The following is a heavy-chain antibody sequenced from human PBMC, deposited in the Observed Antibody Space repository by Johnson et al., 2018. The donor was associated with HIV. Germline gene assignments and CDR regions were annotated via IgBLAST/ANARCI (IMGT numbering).Heavy chain of an antibody. CDR2: ISYDGSNK. V-gene: IGHV3-30-3*01. D-gene: IGHD6-13*01. Sequence: QVQLVESGGGVVQPGRSLRLSCAASGFTFSSYAMHWVRQAPGKGLEWVAVISYDGSNKYYADSVKGRFTISRDNSKNTLYLQMNSLRAEDSAVYYCARDGVYSSHHDAFDIWGQGTMVTVSS. CDR1: GFTFSSYA. CDR3: ARDGVYSSHHDAFDI. J-gene: IGHJ3*02.